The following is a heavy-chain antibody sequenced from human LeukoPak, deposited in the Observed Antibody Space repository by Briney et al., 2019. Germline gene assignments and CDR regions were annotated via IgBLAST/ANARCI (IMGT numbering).Heavy chain of an antibody. CDR1: GLTVSSHY. V-gene: IGHV3-53*01. CDR3: ASSVITTTPVYFDY. Sequence: PGGSLRLSCAASGLTVSSHYMSWVRQAPGKGLEWVSVIYNDGSAYYADSVKGRFTISRDNSKNTLYLEMNTLRGEDTAVYYCASSVITTTPVYFDYWGQGTLVTVSS. CDR2: IYNDGSA. D-gene: IGHD3-22*01. J-gene: IGHJ4*02.